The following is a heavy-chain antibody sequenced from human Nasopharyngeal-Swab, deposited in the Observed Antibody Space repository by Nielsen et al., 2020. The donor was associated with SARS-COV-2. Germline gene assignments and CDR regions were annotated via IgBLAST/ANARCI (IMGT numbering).Heavy chain of an antibody. CDR2: INHSGST. V-gene: IGHV4-34*01. CDR3: ARGRARITMVRGVKQQHFDY. Sequence: WIRQPPGKGLEWIGEINHSGSTYYNPSLKSRVTISVDTSKNQFSLKLSSVTAADTAVYYCARGRARITMVRGVKQQHFDYWGQGTLVTVSS. J-gene: IGHJ4*02. D-gene: IGHD3-10*01.